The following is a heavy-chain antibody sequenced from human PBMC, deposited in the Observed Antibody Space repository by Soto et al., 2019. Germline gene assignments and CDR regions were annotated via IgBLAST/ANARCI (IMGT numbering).Heavy chain of an antibody. J-gene: IGHJ4*02. CDR2: ISGSGGST. V-gene: IGHV3-23*01. CDR3: AKDRLVLMVYATNFDY. CDR1: GFTFSSYA. D-gene: IGHD2-8*01. Sequence: GGSLRLSCAASGFTFSSYAMSWVRQAPGKGLEWVSAISGSGGSTYYADSVKGRFTTSRDNSKNTLYLQMNSLRAEDTAVYYCAKDRLVLMVYATNFDYWGQGTLVTVSS.